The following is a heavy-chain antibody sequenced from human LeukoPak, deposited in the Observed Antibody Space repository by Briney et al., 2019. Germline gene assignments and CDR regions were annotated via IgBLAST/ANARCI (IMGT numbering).Heavy chain of an antibody. CDR3: ARGPMLGSGSYYNY. Sequence: GSSVKVSCKASGGTFSSYAISWVRQAPGQGLELMGGIIPIFGTANYAQKFQGRVTITTDESTSTAYMELSSLRSEDTAVYYCARGPMLGSGSYYNYWGQGTLVTVSS. CDR1: GGTFSSYA. D-gene: IGHD3-10*01. CDR2: IIPIFGTA. J-gene: IGHJ4*02. V-gene: IGHV1-69*05.